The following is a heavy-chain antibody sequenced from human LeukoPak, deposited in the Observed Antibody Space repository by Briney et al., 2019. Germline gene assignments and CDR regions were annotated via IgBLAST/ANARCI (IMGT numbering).Heavy chain of an antibody. Sequence: GGSLRLSCAASGFXFSNYWIHWVRQAAGKGPVWVSRINPDGRSTNYADSGKGPCTLSRDNAKATVYLQMNSLRAEDTAIYYCARQAAYGENGIAYWGQGTLVTVSS. CDR1: GFXFSNYW. CDR3: ARQAAYGENGIAY. CDR2: INPDGRST. J-gene: IGHJ4*02. D-gene: IGHD4-17*01. V-gene: IGHV3-74*01.